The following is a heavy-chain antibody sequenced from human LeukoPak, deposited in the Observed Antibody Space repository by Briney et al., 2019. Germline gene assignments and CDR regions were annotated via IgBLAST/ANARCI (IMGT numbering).Heavy chain of an antibody. CDR2: ISSSGSST. CDR3: ARDLHYYDSSGYLDY. D-gene: IGHD3-22*01. Sequence: GSLRLSCVASGFTFSTYAMSWVRQAPGKGLEWVSVISSSGSSTYYADSVKGRFTISRDNLKNTLYLQMNSLRAEDTAVYYCARDLHYYDSSGYLDYWGQGTLVTVSS. CDR1: GFTFSTYA. V-gene: IGHV3-23*01. J-gene: IGHJ4*02.